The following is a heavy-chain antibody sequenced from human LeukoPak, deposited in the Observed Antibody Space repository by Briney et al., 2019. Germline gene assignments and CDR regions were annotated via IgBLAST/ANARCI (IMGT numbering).Heavy chain of an antibody. CDR1: GGSISSYY. Sequence: SETLSLTCTVSGGSISSYYWSWIRQPPGKGLEWIGRIHTSGSTNYNPSLRGRVTMSVDTSKNQFSLNLSSVTAADTAVYYCARNQGSSGYLYFDYWGQGTLVTVSS. D-gene: IGHD3-22*01. CDR2: IHTSGST. J-gene: IGHJ4*02. CDR3: ARNQGSSGYLYFDY. V-gene: IGHV4-4*07.